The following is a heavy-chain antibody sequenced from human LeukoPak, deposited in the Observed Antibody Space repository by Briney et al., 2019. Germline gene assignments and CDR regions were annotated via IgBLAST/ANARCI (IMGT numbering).Heavy chain of an antibody. CDR2: SNAGNGNT. CDR3: AREDATAAALDY. CDR1: GYTFTSYA. J-gene: IGHJ4*02. Sequence: ASVKVSCKASGYTFTSYAMNWVRQAPGQRLEWMGWSNAGNGNTKYSQEFQGRVTITRDTSASTAYMELSSLRSEDMAVYYCAREDATAAALDYWGQGTLVTVSS. V-gene: IGHV1-3*02. D-gene: IGHD6-13*01.